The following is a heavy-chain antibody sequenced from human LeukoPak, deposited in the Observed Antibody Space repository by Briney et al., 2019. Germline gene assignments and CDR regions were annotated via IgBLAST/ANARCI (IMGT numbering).Heavy chain of an antibody. CDR2: IYYSGST. CDR3: ARDCSGGNCYLGVIDY. J-gene: IGHJ4*02. V-gene: IGHV4-39*07. CDR1: GDSISSSSYY. D-gene: IGHD2-21*01. Sequence: PSETLSLTCTVSGDSISSSSYYWGWIRQPPGKGLEWIGSIYYSGSTYYNPSLKSRVTMSVDTSKNQSSLELTSVTAADAAVYYCARDCSGGNCYLGVIDYWGQGTLVTVSS.